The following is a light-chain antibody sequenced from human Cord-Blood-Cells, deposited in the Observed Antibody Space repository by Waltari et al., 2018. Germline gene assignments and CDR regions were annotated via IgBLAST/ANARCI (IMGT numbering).Light chain of an antibody. CDR3: CSYAGSYTPMV. CDR2: DVS. J-gene: IGLJ3*02. Sequence: QSALTQPRSVSGSPGQSVTISCTGTSSDVGGYNYVSWYQQHPGKAPKLMIYDVSKRPSGVPDRFSSSKSGNTASLTISGLQAEDEADYYCCSYAGSYTPMVFGGGTKLTVL. V-gene: IGLV2-11*01. CDR1: SSDVGGYNY.